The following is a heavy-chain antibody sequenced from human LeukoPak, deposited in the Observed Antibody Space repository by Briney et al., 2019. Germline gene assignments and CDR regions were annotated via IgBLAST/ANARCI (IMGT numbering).Heavy chain of an antibody. V-gene: IGHV4-34*01. D-gene: IGHD3-16*01. J-gene: IGHJ6*03. CDR3: ARWVVSGKFGEYYYSMDV. CDR1: GGYFSGYY. CDR2: VNDRGST. Sequence: SETLSLTCAAYGGYFSGYYWKWIRQPPGKGLQWIGEVNDRGSTNYNPSLKSRLTISEDKSKKQFSLRLPSVTAADTAVYYCARWVVSGKFGEYYYSMDVWGKGTTVTVSS.